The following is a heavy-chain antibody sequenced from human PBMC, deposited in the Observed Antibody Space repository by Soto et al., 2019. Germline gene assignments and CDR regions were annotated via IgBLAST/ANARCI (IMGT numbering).Heavy chain of an antibody. D-gene: IGHD3-16*02. V-gene: IGHV1-3*01. Sequence: GPSVKVSCKASGYTFTSYAMHWVRQAPGQRLEWMGWINAGNGNTKYSQKFQGRVTITRDTSASTAYMELSSLRSEDTAVYYCARHLSMRYYYYYMDVWGKGTTVTVSS. CDR2: INAGNGNT. J-gene: IGHJ6*03. CDR1: GYTFTSYA. CDR3: ARHLSMRYYYYYMDV.